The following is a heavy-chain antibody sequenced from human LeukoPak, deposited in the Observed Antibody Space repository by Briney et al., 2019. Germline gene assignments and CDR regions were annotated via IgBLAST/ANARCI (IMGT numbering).Heavy chain of an antibody. CDR2: LSADGNSK. V-gene: IGHV3-64D*06. CDR3: VRKGWVSGTIDY. J-gene: IGHJ4*02. CDR1: GFTLSNYA. Sequence: PGGFLRLSCSASGFTLSNYAMHWVRQSPGKGLEYVSALSADGNSKFYAESVKGRFTTSRDSSNNTLHLQMSSLRPEDTAVYYCVRKGWVSGTIDYWGQGTLVTVSS. D-gene: IGHD6-13*01.